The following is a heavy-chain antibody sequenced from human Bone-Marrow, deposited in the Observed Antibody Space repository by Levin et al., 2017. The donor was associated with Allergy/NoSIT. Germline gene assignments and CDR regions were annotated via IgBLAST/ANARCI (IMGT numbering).Heavy chain of an antibody. V-gene: IGHV1-2*02. J-gene: IGHJ4*02. CDR2: INPKSGDT. D-gene: IGHD6-25*01. Sequence: GASVKVSCKASGYTFNDNYIHWVRQAPGQGLEWMGWINPKSGDTNYAQNFQGRVTMTRDTSINTVYMELSRLRSDDTAVFYCASPVGTGIPATGTSHWGQGTLVTVSS. CDR3: ASPVGTGIPATGTSH. CDR1: GYTFNDNY.